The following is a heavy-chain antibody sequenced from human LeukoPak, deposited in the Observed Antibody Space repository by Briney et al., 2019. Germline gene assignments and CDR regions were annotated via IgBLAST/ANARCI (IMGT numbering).Heavy chain of an antibody. J-gene: IGHJ4*02. CDR2: ISGSGGST. CDR1: GFTFGSYA. CDR3: AKDPRKSVVPDD. D-gene: IGHD2-15*01. Sequence: PGGSLRLSCAASGFTFGSYAMSWVRQAPGKGLEWVSAISGSGGSTYYADSVKGRFTISRDNSKNTLYLQMNSLRAEDTAVYYCAKDPRKSVVPDDWGQGTLVTVSS. V-gene: IGHV3-23*01.